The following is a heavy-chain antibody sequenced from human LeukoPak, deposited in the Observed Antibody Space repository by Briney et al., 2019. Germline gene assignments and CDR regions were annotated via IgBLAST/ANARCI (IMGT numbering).Heavy chain of an antibody. CDR1: GFTFSSYE. D-gene: IGHD4-23*01. J-gene: IGHJ3*02. CDR2: ISSSTNTI. CDR3: ARGGYGANDDAFDI. Sequence: GGSLRLSCAASGFTFSSYEMNWVRQAPGKGLEWVSYISSSTNTIYYADSVKGRFTISRDNAKNSLFLQMNSLRDEDTAVYYCARGGYGANDDAFDIWGQGTMVTVSS. V-gene: IGHV3-48*02.